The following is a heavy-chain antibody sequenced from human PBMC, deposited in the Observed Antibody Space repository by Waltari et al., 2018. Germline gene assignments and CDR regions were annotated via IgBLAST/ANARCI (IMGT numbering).Heavy chain of an antibody. D-gene: IGHD3-22*01. CDR3: AKMEQYYYDSSGYFDY. CDR2: ISGSGGST. V-gene: IGHV3-23*01. CDR1: GFTFSSYA. Sequence: EVQLLESGGGLVQPGGSLRLSCAASGFTFSSYAMSWVRQAPGKGLEWVSAISGSGGSTYYADSVKGRFTISRDNSKNTLYLQMNSLRAEDTAVYYCAKMEQYYYDSSGYFDYWGQGTLVTVSS. J-gene: IGHJ4*02.